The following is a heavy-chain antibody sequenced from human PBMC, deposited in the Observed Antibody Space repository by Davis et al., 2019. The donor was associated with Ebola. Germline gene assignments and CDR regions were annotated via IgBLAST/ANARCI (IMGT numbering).Heavy chain of an antibody. CDR3: ASGDGRGSSYDMDV. D-gene: IGHD5-12*01. CDR2: ISYDGSNK. V-gene: IGHV3-30*03. CDR1: GFTFSSYW. J-gene: IGHJ6*02. Sequence: GGSLRLSCAASGFTFSSYWMHWVRQAPGKGLEWVAVISYDGSNKYYADSVKGRFTISRDNSKNTLYLQMNSLRGEDTALYYCASGDGRGSSYDMDVWGQGTTVTVSS.